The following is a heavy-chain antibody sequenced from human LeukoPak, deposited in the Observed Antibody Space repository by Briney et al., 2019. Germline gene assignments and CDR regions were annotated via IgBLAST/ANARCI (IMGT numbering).Heavy chain of an antibody. J-gene: IGHJ6*03. Sequence: GASVKVSCKASGGTFSSYAISWVRQAPGQGLEWMGGIIPIFGTANYAQKFQGRVTITADESTSTAYMELSSLRSEDTAVYYCAREGPIAVAGNYYYYMDVWGKGTTVTISS. V-gene: IGHV1-69*13. CDR2: IIPIFGTA. D-gene: IGHD6-19*01. CDR3: AREGPIAVAGNYYYYMDV. CDR1: GGTFSSYA.